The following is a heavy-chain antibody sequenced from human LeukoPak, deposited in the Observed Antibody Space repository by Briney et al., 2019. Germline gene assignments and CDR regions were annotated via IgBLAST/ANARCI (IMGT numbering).Heavy chain of an antibody. Sequence: GGSLRLSCAASGFTFSSYWMHWVRQAPGKGLVWVSRIKSDDSSTSYADSVKGRFTISRDNAKNTLYLQMNSLRAEDTAVYYCARGDGGSYQRRFDYWGQGTLVTVSS. CDR3: ARGDGGSYQRRFDY. CDR2: IKSDDSST. CDR1: GFTFSSYW. J-gene: IGHJ4*02. D-gene: IGHD1-26*01. V-gene: IGHV3-74*01.